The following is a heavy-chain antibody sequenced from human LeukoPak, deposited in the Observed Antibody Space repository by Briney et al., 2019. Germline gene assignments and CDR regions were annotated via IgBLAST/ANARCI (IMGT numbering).Heavy chain of an antibody. CDR2: IKQDGSKK. J-gene: IGHJ4*02. D-gene: IGHD5-24*01. V-gene: IGHV3-7*01. CDR3: AREGKMATNFDY. Sequence: GGSLRLSCAASGFTFSSYWMSWVRQARGKGLEWVANIKQDGSKKYYVESVEGRFTISRDNARNSLYLQMNSLRAEDTAVYYCAREGKMATNFDYWGQGTLVTDSS. CDR1: GFTFSSYW.